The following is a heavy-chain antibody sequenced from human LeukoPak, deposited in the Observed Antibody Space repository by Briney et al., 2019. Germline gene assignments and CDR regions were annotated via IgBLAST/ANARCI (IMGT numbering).Heavy chain of an antibody. V-gene: IGHV4-34*01. CDR2: IHPTGVT. CDR3: VRGEDPYKQGH. CDR1: GVSLSDYY. Sequence: PSETLSLTCDVSGVSLSDYYWSWIRQPPGKGLDWIGEIHPTGVTNYNPSLMTRVTISPDTSKRQFSLKLTSVTAPDTPVYYCVRGEDPYKQGHWGQGAQVTVSS. J-gene: IGHJ4*02. D-gene: IGHD5-24*01.